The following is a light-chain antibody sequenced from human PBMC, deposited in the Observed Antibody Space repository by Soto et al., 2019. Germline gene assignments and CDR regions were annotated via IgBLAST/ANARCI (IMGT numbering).Light chain of an antibody. J-gene: IGLJ3*02. CDR3: QTWGTGIEWV. Sequence: QLVLTQSPSASASLGASVKLTCTLSSGHSSYAIAWHQQQPEKGPRFLMKFNSDGSHSKGDGIPDRCSGSSSGAERYLTISSLQSEDEADYYCQTWGTGIEWVFGGGTKLTVL. V-gene: IGLV4-69*01. CDR1: SGHSSYA. CDR2: FNSDGSH.